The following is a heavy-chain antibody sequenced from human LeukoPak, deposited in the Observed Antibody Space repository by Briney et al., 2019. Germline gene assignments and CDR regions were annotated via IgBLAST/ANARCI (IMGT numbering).Heavy chain of an antibody. Sequence: GGSLRLSCAASGFTFSSYGMSWVRQAPGKGLEWVSAISGSGGSTYYADSVKGRFTISRDNSKNTLYLQMNSLRAEDTAVYYCAKDSNSGSYRDDAFDIWGQGTMVTVSS. J-gene: IGHJ3*02. V-gene: IGHV3-23*01. D-gene: IGHD1-26*01. CDR1: GFTFSSYG. CDR3: AKDSNSGSYRDDAFDI. CDR2: ISGSGGST.